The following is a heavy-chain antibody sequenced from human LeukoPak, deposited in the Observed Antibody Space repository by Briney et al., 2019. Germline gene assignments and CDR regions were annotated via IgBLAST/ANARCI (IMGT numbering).Heavy chain of an antibody. CDR1: GFTFSSYS. D-gene: IGHD5-24*01. Sequence: GGSLRLSCAASGFTFSSYSMNWVRQAPGKGLEWVSYISSSSSTIYYAYSVKGRFTISRDNAKNSLYLQINSLRDEDTAVYYCAKAVTRRWLQTHFDYWGQGTLVTVSS. V-gene: IGHV3-48*02. CDR3: AKAVTRRWLQTHFDY. J-gene: IGHJ4*02. CDR2: ISSSSSTI.